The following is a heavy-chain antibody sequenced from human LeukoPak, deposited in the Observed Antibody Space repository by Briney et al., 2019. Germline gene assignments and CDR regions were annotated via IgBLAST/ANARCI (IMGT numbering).Heavy chain of an antibody. J-gene: IGHJ3*01. V-gene: IGHV3-7*01. CDR3: ARGIAAVGC. CDR1: GFTFSSYA. CDR2: IKQDGSEK. Sequence: GGSLRLSCAASGFTFSSYAMSWVRQAPGKGLEWVANIKQDGSEKYYVDSVKGRFTISRDNAKNSLYLQMNSLRAEDTAVYYCARGIAAVGCWGQGTMVTVSS. D-gene: IGHD6-13*01.